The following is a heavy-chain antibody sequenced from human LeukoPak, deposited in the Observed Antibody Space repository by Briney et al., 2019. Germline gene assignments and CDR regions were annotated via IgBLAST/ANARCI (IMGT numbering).Heavy chain of an antibody. D-gene: IGHD5-18*01. Sequence: SETLSLTCTVSGYSISSGYYWGWIRQPPGKGLEWIGSIYHSGSTNYNPSLKSRVTISVDTSKNQFSLKLSSVTAADTAVYYCARHPRGYSYGSYWGQGTLVTVSS. CDR1: GYSISSGYY. CDR2: IYHSGST. V-gene: IGHV4-38-2*02. J-gene: IGHJ4*02. CDR3: ARHPRGYSYGSY.